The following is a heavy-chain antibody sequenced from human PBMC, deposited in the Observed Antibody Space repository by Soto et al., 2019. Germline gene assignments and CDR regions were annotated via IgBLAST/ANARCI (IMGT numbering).Heavy chain of an antibody. CDR2: IGTAGDT. CDR3: ARSPRVGYSSSSSYYYYYMDV. CDR1: GFTFSSYD. D-gene: IGHD6-6*01. Sequence: EVQLVESGGGLVQPGGSLRLSCAASGFTFSSYDMHWVRQATGKGLEWVSAIGTAGDTYYPGSVKGRFTISRENAKNSLYLQMNSLRAGDTAVYYCARSPRVGYSSSSSYYYYYMDVWGKGTTVTVSS. J-gene: IGHJ6*03. V-gene: IGHV3-13*01.